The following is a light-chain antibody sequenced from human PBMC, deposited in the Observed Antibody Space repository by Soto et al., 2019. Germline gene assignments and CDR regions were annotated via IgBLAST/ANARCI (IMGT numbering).Light chain of an antibody. Sequence: QSVLTQPPAASGAPGQGVAFSCSGSSSNIGGNTVNWYQQLPGTAPKLLIYTNNQRPSGVPDRFSGSKSGTSASLAISGLRSDDEADYYCAAWDDSLNGYVFGTGTKLTVL. J-gene: IGLJ1*01. CDR3: AAWDDSLNGYV. V-gene: IGLV1-44*01. CDR2: TNN. CDR1: SSNIGGNT.